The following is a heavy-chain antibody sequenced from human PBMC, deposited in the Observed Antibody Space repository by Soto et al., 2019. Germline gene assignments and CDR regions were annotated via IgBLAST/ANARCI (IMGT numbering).Heavy chain of an antibody. J-gene: IGHJ5*02. CDR2: ISPHNGNA. Sequence: QVHLVQSGPEVKKTGASVKVSCKTSGYPFTSNRLSWVRRAPGQGLEWMGWISPHNGNAKYAQKFKGRVTISADESTSTAYMELSSLTSEDAAVYYCARAAIHGSSWYFWFDPWGQGTLVTVSS. D-gene: IGHD6-13*01. CDR1: GYPFTSNR. V-gene: IGHV1-18*01. CDR3: ARAAIHGSSWYFWFDP.